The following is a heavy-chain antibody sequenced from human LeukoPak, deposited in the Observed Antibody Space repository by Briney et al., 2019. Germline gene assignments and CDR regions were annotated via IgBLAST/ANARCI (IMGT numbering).Heavy chain of an antibody. CDR1: GGSISSSSYY. V-gene: IGHV4-39*01. CDR2: IYYSGST. J-gene: IGHJ3*02. Sequence: LETPSLTCTVSGGSISSSSYYCGSIRQPPGKWLEWIGSIYYSGSTYYNPSLKSRVTISVDTSKNQFSLQLSSVTVADTAVYYCARAVPAAPVDIWGQGTMVTVSS. CDR3: ARAVPAAPVDI. D-gene: IGHD2-2*01.